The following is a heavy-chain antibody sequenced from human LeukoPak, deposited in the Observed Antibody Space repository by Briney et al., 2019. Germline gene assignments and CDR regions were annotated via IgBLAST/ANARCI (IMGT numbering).Heavy chain of an antibody. D-gene: IGHD3-16*02. J-gene: IGHJ3*01. CDR1: GFTVSSNY. CDR3: ARDMQLST. Sequence: GGSRRLSCGVSGFTVSSNYMSWVRQAPGEGLEWVSLISYSGANSYYTDSVRGRFTISRDNSKDTLFLQMNSLRVEDTAIYYCARDMQLSTWGLGTMVTVSS. V-gene: IGHV3-53*01. CDR2: ISYSGANS.